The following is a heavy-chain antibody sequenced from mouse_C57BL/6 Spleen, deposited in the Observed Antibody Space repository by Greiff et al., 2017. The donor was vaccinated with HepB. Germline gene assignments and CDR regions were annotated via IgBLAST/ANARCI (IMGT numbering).Heavy chain of an antibody. D-gene: IGHD2-1*01. CDR3: TRDYGNYPYYAMDY. V-gene: IGHV5-9-1*02. Sequence: EVQGVESGEGLVKPGGSLKLSCAASGFTFSSYAMSWVRQTPEKRLEWVAYISSGGDYIYYADTVRGRFTISRDNARNTLYLQMSSLKSEDTAMYYCTRDYGNYPYYAMDYWGQGTSVTVSS. CDR1: GFTFSSYA. CDR2: ISSGGDYI. J-gene: IGHJ4*01.